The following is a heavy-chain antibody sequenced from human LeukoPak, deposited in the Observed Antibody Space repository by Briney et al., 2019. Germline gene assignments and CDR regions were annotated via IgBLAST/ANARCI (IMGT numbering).Heavy chain of an antibody. CDR2: ITPSGFTV. J-gene: IGHJ4*02. V-gene: IGHV3-48*04. Sequence: GGSLRLSCAASGFTFSSHSMNWFRQAPGRGLGWLSYITPSGFTVYSDSVQGRFTISRDNAKNLLYLQMNSLRAEDTAIYYCARENSGIAATDIDYWGQGTLVTVSS. D-gene: IGHD6-13*01. CDR1: GFTFSSHS. CDR3: ARENSGIAATDIDY.